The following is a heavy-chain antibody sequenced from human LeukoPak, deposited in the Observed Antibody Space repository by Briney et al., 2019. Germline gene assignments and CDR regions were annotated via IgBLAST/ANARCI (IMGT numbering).Heavy chain of an antibody. D-gene: IGHD1-26*01. Sequence: GESLRLSCAASGFTFSSYAMSWVRQAPGKGLEWVSAISGSGGSTYYADSVKGRFTISRDNSKNTLYLQMNSLRAEDTAVYYCAKDHPRWELRYYFDYWGQGTLVTVSS. CDR3: AKDHPRWELRYYFDY. V-gene: IGHV3-23*01. CDR2: ISGSGGST. CDR1: GFTFSSYA. J-gene: IGHJ4*02.